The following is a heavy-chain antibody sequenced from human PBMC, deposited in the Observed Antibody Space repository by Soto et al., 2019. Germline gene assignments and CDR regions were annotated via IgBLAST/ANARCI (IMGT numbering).Heavy chain of an antibody. V-gene: IGHV3-21*02. CDR1: GFRISTYS. D-gene: IGHD1-26*01. J-gene: IGHJ6*02. CDR3: ARDRWELRGGDL. Sequence: EVQLVESGGGLVKPGGSLILSCAASGFRISTYSMNWVRQAPGKGLEWVSCISSGSGSTYYADSLKGRFTISRDDAKNSCNLQMDSLGAEDTAVYYCARDRWELRGGDLWGQGTTVIVSS. CDR2: ISSGSGST.